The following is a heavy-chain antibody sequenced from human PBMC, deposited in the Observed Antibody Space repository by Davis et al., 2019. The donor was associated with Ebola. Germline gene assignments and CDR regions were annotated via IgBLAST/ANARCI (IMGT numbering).Heavy chain of an antibody. D-gene: IGHD5-12*01. J-gene: IGHJ6*04. CDR2: IYYSGST. CDR3: YGVPAYYYGMDV. Sequence: SETLSLTCAVYGGSFSGYYWSWIRQPPGKGLEWIGSIYYSGSTYYNPSLKSRVTISVDTSKNQFSLKLSSVTAADTAVYYGYGVPAYYYGMDVWGKGTTVTVSS. CDR1: GGSFSGYY. V-gene: IGHV4-34*01.